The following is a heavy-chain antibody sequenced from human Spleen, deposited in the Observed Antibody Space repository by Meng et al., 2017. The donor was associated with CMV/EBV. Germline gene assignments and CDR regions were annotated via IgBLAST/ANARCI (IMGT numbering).Heavy chain of an antibody. D-gene: IGHD2-2*01. Sequence: SGYAFTNYAIGWGRQAPGQGLEWMGWISTYNGNTVCAHKFQGRVTMTTDTSTSTAYMELRDLGSVDTAVYYCARGGYCSSSSCLPPDHWGQGTLVTVSS. CDR1: GYAFTNYA. V-gene: IGHV1-18*01. J-gene: IGHJ4*02. CDR3: ARGGYCSSSSCLPPDH. CDR2: ISTYNGNT.